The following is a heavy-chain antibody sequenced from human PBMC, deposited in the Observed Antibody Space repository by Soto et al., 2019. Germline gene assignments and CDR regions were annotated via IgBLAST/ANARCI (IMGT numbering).Heavy chain of an antibody. CDR2: FDPEDGET. J-gene: IGHJ4*02. Sequence: ASVKVSCKVSGYTLTELSMHWVRQAPGKGLEWMGGFDPEDGETIYAQKFQGRVTITEDKSTDTAYMELSSLRSEDTAVYYCARSSYCGGDCPDTPWGQGTLVTVSS. CDR1: GYTLTELS. D-gene: IGHD2-21*02. CDR3: ARSSYCGGDCPDTP. V-gene: IGHV1-24*01.